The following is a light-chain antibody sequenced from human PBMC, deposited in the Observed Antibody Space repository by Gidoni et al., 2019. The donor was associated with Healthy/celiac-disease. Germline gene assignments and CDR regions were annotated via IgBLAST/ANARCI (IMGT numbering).Light chain of an antibody. J-gene: IGKJ1*01. V-gene: IGKV3-15*01. CDR3: QHGT. CDR2: GAS. Sequence: ELVMTQSPATLSVSPGERATIPCRASQSVSSNLAWYQQKPGQAPRLLIYGASTRATGIPARFSGSGSGTEFTLTISSLQSEDFAVYYCQHGTFGQGTKVEIK. CDR1: QSVSSN.